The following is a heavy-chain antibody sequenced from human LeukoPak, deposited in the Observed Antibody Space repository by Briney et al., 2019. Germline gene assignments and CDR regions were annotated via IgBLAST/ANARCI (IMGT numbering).Heavy chain of an antibody. CDR3: TRERNNGWDS. V-gene: IGHV3-74*01. CDR2: VNSDRRSV. D-gene: IGHD6-19*01. CDR1: GLTVSNYW. J-gene: IGHJ4*02. Sequence: GGSLRLSCAASGLTVSNYWMHWGRQAPGEGLVWVSRVNSDRRSVAYADSVQGRFTISTDNTKNTVYLQMDSLRAEDTAVYYCTRERNNGWDSWGQGTLVSVSS.